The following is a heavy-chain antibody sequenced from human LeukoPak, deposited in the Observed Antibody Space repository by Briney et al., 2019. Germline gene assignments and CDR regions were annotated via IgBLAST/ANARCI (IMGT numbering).Heavy chain of an antibody. V-gene: IGHV3-43*02. CDR3: ATDICSTNCYVTDP. CDR2: ISGDGGST. CDR1: GFTFDDYA. D-gene: IGHD2-2*01. J-gene: IGHJ5*02. Sequence: GGSLSLSCAASGFTFDDYAMHWVRQAPGKGLEWVSLISGDGGSTYYADSVKGRFTISRDNSKNSLYLQMNSLRTEDTALYYCATDICSTNCYVTDPWGQGTLVTVSS.